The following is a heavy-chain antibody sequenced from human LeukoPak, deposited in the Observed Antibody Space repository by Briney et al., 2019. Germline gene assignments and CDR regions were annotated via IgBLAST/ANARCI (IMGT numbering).Heavy chain of an antibody. D-gene: IGHD1-14*01. CDR3: ARDPGLTSDYYYMDV. V-gene: IGHV3-23*01. J-gene: IGHJ6*03. CDR2: ISGSGDAT. Sequence: GGSLRLSCAASGFTFSSYAMSWVRQGPGKGLEWVSTISGSGDATYTADSVKGRFTISRDNSKNTLYLQMNSLRAEDTAVYYCARDPGLTSDYYYMDVWGEGTTVTVSS. CDR1: GFTFSSYA.